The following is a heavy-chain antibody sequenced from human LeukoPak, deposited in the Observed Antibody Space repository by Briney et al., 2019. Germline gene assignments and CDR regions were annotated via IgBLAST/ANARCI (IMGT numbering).Heavy chain of an antibody. CDR3: AGASMYYYDSSGYSDAFDI. Sequence: PSETLSLTCTVSGGSISSYHWSWIRQPPGKGLEWIGYIYYSGSTNYNPSLKSRVTISVDTSKNQFSLKLSSVTAADTAVYYCAGASMYYYDSSGYSDAFDIWGQGTMVTVSS. CDR1: GGSISSYH. V-gene: IGHV4-59*01. CDR2: IYYSGST. D-gene: IGHD3-22*01. J-gene: IGHJ3*02.